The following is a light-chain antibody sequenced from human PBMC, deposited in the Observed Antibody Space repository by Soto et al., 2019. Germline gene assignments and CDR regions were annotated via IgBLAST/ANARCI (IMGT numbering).Light chain of an antibody. CDR2: GAS. CDR1: QSVSNY. CDR3: QQYNSWPLT. J-gene: IGKJ1*01. Sequence: EIVMTQSPATLSVSPGERATLSCRASQSVSNYLAWYQQKPGQAPRLLIYGASSRATGIPARFSGSGSGTEFTLTMSSLQSEDFAVYYCQQYNSWPLTFGQGTKVDI. V-gene: IGKV3-15*01.